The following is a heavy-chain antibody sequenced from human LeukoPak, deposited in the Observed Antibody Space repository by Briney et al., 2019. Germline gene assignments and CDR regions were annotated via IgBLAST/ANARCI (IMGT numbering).Heavy chain of an antibody. CDR3: VRDGYSYGFMLAFDI. CDR1: GFTFRNCW. Sequence: HSGGSLRLSCEASGFTFRNCWMNWVRQAPGKGLEWVANINQDGSQKHFVGSVKGRFTISRDNAKNSLSLQMNSPRAEGAAVYYCVRDGYSYGFMLAFDIWGLGTRVTVSS. J-gene: IGHJ3*02. D-gene: IGHD5-18*01. CDR2: INQDGSQK. V-gene: IGHV3-7*01.